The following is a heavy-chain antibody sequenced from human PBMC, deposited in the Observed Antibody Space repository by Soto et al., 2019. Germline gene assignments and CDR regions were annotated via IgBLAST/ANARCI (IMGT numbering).Heavy chain of an antibody. D-gene: IGHD3-10*02. CDR3: TYQLLFGAR. CDR1: GFTFNNAW. J-gene: IGHJ4*02. Sequence: EVQLVESGGGLVKPGGSLRLSCAASGFTFNNAWMNWVRQAPGKGLEWVGRIKSKTDGGTTDYVAPVKGRFTISRDDSKNTLYLQMNSLKTADTGFYYCTYQLLFGARWGQGNLVTVSS. V-gene: IGHV3-15*01. CDR2: IKSKTDGGTT.